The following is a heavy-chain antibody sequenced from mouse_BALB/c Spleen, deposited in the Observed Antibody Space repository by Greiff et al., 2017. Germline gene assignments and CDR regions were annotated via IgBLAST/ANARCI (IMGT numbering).Heavy chain of an antibody. CDR3: TRGGYGSRYVAMDY. V-gene: IGHV5-6-4*01. J-gene: IGHJ4*01. D-gene: IGHD1-1*01. CDR2: ISSGGSYT. CDR1: GFTFSSYT. Sequence: EVHLVESGGGLVKPGGSLKLSCAASGFTFSSYTMSWVRQTPEKRLVWVATISSGGSYTYYPDSVKGRFTISRDNAKNTLYLQMSSLRSEDTAMYYCTRGGYGSRYVAMDYWGQGTSVTVSS.